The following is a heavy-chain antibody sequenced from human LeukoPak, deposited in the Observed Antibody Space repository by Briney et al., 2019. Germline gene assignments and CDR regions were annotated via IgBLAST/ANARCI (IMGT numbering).Heavy chain of an antibody. J-gene: IGHJ1*01. D-gene: IGHD3-10*01. CDR2: IRGRGAST. V-gene: IGHV3-23*01. CDR3: TIVDPRFDG. Sequence: GGSLRHSCAASGFTFSSYAMSWVPQAPGKGLECLSAIRGRGASTHSADSVRGRFTISRDNSKSTLYLQMNSLRADQAAVYYCTIVDPRFDGGGQGTLVTV. CDR1: GFTFSSYA.